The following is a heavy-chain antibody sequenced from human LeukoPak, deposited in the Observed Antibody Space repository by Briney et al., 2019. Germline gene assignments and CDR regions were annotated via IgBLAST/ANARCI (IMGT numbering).Heavy chain of an antibody. CDR3: ARERIVATIPHYYGMDV. Sequence: ASVKVSCKASSYTFTSYGISWVRQAPGQGLEWMGWISAYNGNTNYAQKLQGRVTMTTDTSTSTAYMELRSLRSDDTAVYYCARERIVATIPHYYGMDVWGQGTTVTVSS. V-gene: IGHV1-18*01. CDR1: SYTFTSYG. CDR2: ISAYNGNT. J-gene: IGHJ6*02. D-gene: IGHD5-12*01.